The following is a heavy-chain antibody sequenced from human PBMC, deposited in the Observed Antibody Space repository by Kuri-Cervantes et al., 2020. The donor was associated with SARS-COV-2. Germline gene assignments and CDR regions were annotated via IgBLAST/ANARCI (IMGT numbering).Heavy chain of an antibody. V-gene: IGHV3-7*01. Sequence: GESLKISCAASGFTFSSYWMSWVRQAPGKGLEWVANKKQDGSEKYYVDSVKGRFTISRDNAKNSLYLQMNSLRAEDTAVYYCARDGWGSSFDYWGQGTLVTVSS. CDR2: KKQDGSEK. D-gene: IGHD7-27*01. J-gene: IGHJ4*02. CDR1: GFTFSSYW. CDR3: ARDGWGSSFDY.